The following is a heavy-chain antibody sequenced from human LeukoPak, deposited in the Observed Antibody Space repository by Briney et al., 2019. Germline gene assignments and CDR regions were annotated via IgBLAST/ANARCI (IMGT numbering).Heavy chain of an antibody. CDR2: IRSKAYGGTT. J-gene: IGHJ6*03. Sequence: SLRLSCTASGFTFGDYAMSWVRQAPGKGLEWVGFIRSKAYGGTTEYAASVKGRFTISRDGSKSIAYLQMNSLKTEDTAVYYCATEFGYSSGWYYYMDVWGKGTTVTVSS. V-gene: IGHV3-49*04. D-gene: IGHD6-19*01. CDR1: GFTFGDYA. CDR3: ATEFGYSSGWYYYMDV.